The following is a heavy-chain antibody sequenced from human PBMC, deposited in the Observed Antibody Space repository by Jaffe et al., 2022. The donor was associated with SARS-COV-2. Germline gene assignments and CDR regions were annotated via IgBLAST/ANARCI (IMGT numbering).Heavy chain of an antibody. V-gene: IGHV3-7*03. CDR1: GFTFSSYW. Sequence: EVQLVESGGGLVQPGGSLRLSCAASGFTFSSYWMSWVRQAPGKGLEWVANIKQDGSEKYYVDSVKGRFTISRDNAKNSLYLQMNSLRAEDTAVYYCARIRGGAARITYYFDYWGQGTLVTVSS. CDR2: IKQDGSEK. CDR3: ARIRGGAARITYYFDY. J-gene: IGHJ4*02. D-gene: IGHD6-6*01.